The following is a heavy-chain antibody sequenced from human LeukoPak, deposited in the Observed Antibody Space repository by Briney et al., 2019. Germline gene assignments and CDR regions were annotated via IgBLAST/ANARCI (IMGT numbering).Heavy chain of an antibody. CDR2: IYYSGST. CDR3: ARSRGYFDY. D-gene: IGHD6-13*01. Sequence: SXXLSLTCTVSGGSISSYYWSWIRQPPGKGLEWIGYIYYSGSTNYNPSLKSRVTISVDTSKNQFSLKLSSVTAADTALYYCARSRGYFDYWGQGTLVTVSS. CDR1: GGSISSYY. J-gene: IGHJ4*02. V-gene: IGHV4-59*01.